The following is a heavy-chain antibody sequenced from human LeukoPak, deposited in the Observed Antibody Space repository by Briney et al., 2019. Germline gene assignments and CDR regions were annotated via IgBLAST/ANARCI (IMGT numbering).Heavy chain of an antibody. D-gene: IGHD1-26*01. V-gene: IGHV1-8*01. Sequence: ASVKVSCKASGYTFTSYDINWVRQATGQGLEWMGWMNPNSCNTSYAKKFQGRVTMTKNTSISTALMEKRSLRSEDTAVYYCARTREWELLVDAFDIWGQGTMVTVSS. CDR1: GYTFTSYD. J-gene: IGHJ3*02. CDR3: ARTREWELLVDAFDI. CDR2: MNPNSCNT.